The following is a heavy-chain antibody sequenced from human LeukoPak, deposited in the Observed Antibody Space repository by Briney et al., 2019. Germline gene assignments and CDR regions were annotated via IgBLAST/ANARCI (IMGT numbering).Heavy chain of an antibody. Sequence: SETLSLTCTVSGGSISSYYWSWIRQPPGKGLEWIGYIYYSGSTNYNPSLKSRVTISVDTSKNQFSLKLSSVTAADTAVYYCARVGGDPPQFDYWGQGTLVTVSS. V-gene: IGHV4-59*01. CDR1: GGSISSYY. CDR3: ARVGGDPPQFDY. J-gene: IGHJ4*02. D-gene: IGHD3-10*01. CDR2: IYYSGST.